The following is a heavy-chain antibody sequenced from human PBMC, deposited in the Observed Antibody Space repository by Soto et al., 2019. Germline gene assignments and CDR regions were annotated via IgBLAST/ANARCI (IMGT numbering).Heavy chain of an antibody. CDR1: GFTVSSNY. CDR2: IYSGGST. V-gene: IGHV3-66*01. D-gene: IGHD3-10*01. Sequence: EVQLVESGGGLVQPGGSLRLSCAASGFTVSSNYMSWVRQAPGKGLEWVSVIYSGGSTYYADSVKGRFTISRDNSKNTVYLRMNSLGAEDAAVYYGAREVRGGYFDYWGQGTLVTVSS. CDR3: AREVRGGYFDY. J-gene: IGHJ4*02.